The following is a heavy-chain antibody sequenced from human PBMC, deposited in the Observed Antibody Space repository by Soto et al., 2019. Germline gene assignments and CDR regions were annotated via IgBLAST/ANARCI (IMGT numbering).Heavy chain of an antibody. J-gene: IGHJ4*02. D-gene: IGHD3-22*01. CDR1: GFTFRTYA. V-gene: IGHV3-23*01. CDR3: AKSPSGYFYFDF. Sequence: PGGSLRLSCSPSGFTFRTYALNWVRQAPGKGLQRVSSINNHGGAAYYAESVKRRFTISRDNSKNISYLQMNSLKAEDTAIHYCAKSPSGYFYFDFWGQGALVTVCS. CDR2: INNHGGAA.